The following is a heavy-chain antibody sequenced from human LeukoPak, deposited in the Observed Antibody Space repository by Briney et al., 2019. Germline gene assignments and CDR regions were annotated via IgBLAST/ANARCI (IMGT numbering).Heavy chain of an antibody. CDR3: ARGGAPIAAAGTYYFGY. J-gene: IGHJ4*02. CDR1: GFTFSRYS. D-gene: IGHD6-13*01. CDR2: IWYDGSNP. Sequence: GGSLRLSCSASGFTFSRYSMNWVRQAPGKGLEWVAVIWYDGSNPGYADSVKGRFTISRDNSKNTLYLQMNSLRAEDTAVYYCARGGAPIAAAGTYYFGYWGQGTLVTVSS. V-gene: IGHV3-33*01.